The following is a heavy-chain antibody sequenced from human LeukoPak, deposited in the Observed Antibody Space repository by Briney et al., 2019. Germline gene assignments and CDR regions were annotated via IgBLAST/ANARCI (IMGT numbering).Heavy chain of an antibody. CDR3: ARRIQFFDP. V-gene: IGHV4-59*01. Sequence: SSETLSLTCTVSGGSISSYYWSWIRQPPGKGLEWIGYIYYSGSTNYNPSLKSRVTISVDTSKNQFSLKLSSVTAADTAVYHCARRIQFFDPWGQGTLVTVSS. CDR2: IYYSGST. CDR1: GGSISSYY. D-gene: IGHD5-24*01. J-gene: IGHJ5*02.